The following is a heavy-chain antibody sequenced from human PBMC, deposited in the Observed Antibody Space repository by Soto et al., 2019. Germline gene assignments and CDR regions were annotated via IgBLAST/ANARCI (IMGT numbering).Heavy chain of an antibody. CDR3: ARMESFGSLNWFDP. CDR2: MNPGSGDT. V-gene: IGHV1-8*02. J-gene: IGHJ5*02. Sequence: ASVKVSCKASGYTFTNNGVSWVRQATGQGLEWMGWMNPGSGDTGYAQKFQGRVTMTRDISIATAYMELNSLTSEDTAIYYCARMESFGSLNWFDPWGQGPLGAVSS. D-gene: IGHD5-18*01. CDR1: GYTFTNNG.